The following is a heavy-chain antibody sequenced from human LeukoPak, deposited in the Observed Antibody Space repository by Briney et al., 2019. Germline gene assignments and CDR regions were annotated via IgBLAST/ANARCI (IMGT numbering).Heavy chain of an antibody. CDR1: GFTLSIYA. D-gene: IGHD2-21*01. Sequence: GGSLRLSCAASGFTLSIYAMSWVRQAPGKGLEWVSATSSSDAGTYYADSVRGRFTIPRDNSKNTLYLQMNSLRAEDAAVYYCAKAPVTSCRGAYCYPFDYWGQGTLVTVSS. J-gene: IGHJ4*02. CDR3: AKAPVTSCRGAYCYPFDY. V-gene: IGHV3-23*01. CDR2: TSSSDAGT.